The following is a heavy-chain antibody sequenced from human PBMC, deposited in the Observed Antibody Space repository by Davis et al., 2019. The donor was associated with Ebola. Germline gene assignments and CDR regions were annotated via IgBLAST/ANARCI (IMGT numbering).Heavy chain of an antibody. CDR1: GGSISSGSYY. J-gene: IGHJ6*02. CDR2: IYYSGHT. V-gene: IGHV4-30-4*02. Sequence: SETLSLTCTVSGGSISSGSYYWSWIRQPPGKGLEWIGYIYYSGHTYSNPSLKSRVTISVDKSKNQFSLKLSSVTAADTAVYYCARVRTKCDSSQNYGMAVWGQGTTVTVSS. CDR3: ARVRTKCDSSQNYGMAV. D-gene: IGHD6-13*01.